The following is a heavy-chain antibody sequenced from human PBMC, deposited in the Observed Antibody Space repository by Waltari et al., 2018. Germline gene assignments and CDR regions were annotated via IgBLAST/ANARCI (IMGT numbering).Heavy chain of an antibody. CDR2: LNEDGSSK. CDR3: SRDRIWFRETQDY. V-gene: IGHV3-7*01. CDR1: GFTFSSYW. D-gene: IGHD3-10*01. J-gene: IGHJ4*02. Sequence: EVQLVESGGGLVRPGGSLRRSCAASGFTFSSYWMTWFRQAPGKGLEWVASLNEDGSSKYYLDSVKGRFTISRDNARNSLYLQMNGLGAEDTAVYYCSRDRIWFRETQDYWGQGTLVTVSS.